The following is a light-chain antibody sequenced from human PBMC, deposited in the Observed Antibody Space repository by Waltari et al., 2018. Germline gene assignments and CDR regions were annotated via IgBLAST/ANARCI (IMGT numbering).Light chain of an antibody. V-gene: IGKV1-9*01. CDR1: QGISSY. CDR2: ASS. J-gene: IGKJ1*01. CDR3: QQLNSYPLT. Sequence: IQLTNSPSSLSASVGDRVTIPCRASQGISSYLSWYQQTTGKAPKPLIYASSPLQSGVPSRFSGSGSGTDFTLTISSLQPEDFATYYCQQLNSYPLTFGQGTKVEI.